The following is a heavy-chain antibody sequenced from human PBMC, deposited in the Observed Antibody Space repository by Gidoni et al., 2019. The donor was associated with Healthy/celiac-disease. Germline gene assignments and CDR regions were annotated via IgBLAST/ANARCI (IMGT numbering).Heavy chain of an antibody. CDR1: GFTFSSHG. CDR3: AKDLPGGIAVAGTGPYGMDV. D-gene: IGHD6-19*01. J-gene: IGHJ6*02. Sequence: QVQLVESGGGVVQPGRSLRLSCSASGFTFSSHGMHWVRQAPGKGLEWVAVISYDGSNKYYAASVKGRFTISRDNSKNTLYLQMNSLRAEDTAVYYCAKDLPGGIAVAGTGPYGMDVWGQGTTVTVSS. V-gene: IGHV3-30*18. CDR2: ISYDGSNK.